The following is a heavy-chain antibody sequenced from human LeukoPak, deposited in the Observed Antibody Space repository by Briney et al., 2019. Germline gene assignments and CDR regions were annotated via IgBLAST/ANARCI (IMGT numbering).Heavy chain of an antibody. V-gene: IGHV3-74*01. CDR1: GFTFSSYW. J-gene: IGHJ4*02. D-gene: IGHD3-10*01. CDR2: INGDGSST. Sequence: PGGSLRLSCAASGFTFSSYWMNWVRQVPGKGLVWVSRINGDGSSTTYADSVTGRFTISRDNAKNTLYLQMNSLRAEDTAVYYCARDGWFGEPRPYWGQGTLVTVSS. CDR3: ARDGWFGEPRPY.